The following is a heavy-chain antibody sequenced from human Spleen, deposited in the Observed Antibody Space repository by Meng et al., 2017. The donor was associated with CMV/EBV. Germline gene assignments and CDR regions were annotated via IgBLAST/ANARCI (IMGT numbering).Heavy chain of an antibody. CDR3: ARRETYDFWSGGWWFDP. CDR1: CGSFSSYY. V-gene: IGHV4-34*01. Sequence: YCGSFSSYYWGWIRQPPGKGLEWIGEINHSGTTNYNASLNSRVTISLDTSKNQFSLKLNSVTAADTAVYYCARRETYDFWSGGWWFDPWGQGTLVTVSS. J-gene: IGHJ5*02. D-gene: IGHD3-3*01. CDR2: INHSGTT.